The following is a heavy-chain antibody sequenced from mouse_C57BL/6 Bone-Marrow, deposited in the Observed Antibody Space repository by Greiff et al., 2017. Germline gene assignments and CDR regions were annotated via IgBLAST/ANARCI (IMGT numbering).Heavy chain of an antibody. V-gene: IGHV1-55*01. Sequence: QVQLQQPGAELVKPGASVKMSCKASGYTFTSYWITWVKQRPGQGLEWIGDIYPGSGSTNYNEKFKSKATLTVDTSYSTAYMQLSSLTSEDSAVYYCARRPNYYAMDYWGQGTSVTVSS. CDR2: IYPGSGST. CDR3: ARRPNYYAMDY. J-gene: IGHJ4*01. CDR1: GYTFTSYW.